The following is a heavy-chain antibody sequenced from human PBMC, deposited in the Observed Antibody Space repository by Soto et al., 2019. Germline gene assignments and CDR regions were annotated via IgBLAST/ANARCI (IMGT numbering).Heavy chain of an antibody. CDR1: GFTISSYC. D-gene: IGHD1-7*01. Sequence: GGSLRLSCAASGFTISSYCMHWVRQTPGKGLEWVAVISYDGSNKYYAESVKGRFTISRDNSKNTLYLQMNSLRAEDTVVYYCAKDLLTETTPYYFDYWGQGTLVTVSS. CDR3: AKDLLTETTPYYFDY. J-gene: IGHJ4*02. V-gene: IGHV3-30*18. CDR2: ISYDGSNK.